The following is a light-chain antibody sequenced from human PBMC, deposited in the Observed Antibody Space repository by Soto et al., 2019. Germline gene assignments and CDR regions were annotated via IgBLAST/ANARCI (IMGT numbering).Light chain of an antibody. CDR3: QQYGISPLT. Sequence: EIVLTQSPGTLSLSPGERATLSCRASQSVSSSYLAWYQQKPGKAPRLLIYGASSRATGIPDRFSGSGSGTDFTLTISRLEPEDFAVYYCQQYGISPLTFGHGTKVEIK. CDR1: QSVSSSY. J-gene: IGKJ1*01. CDR2: GAS. V-gene: IGKV3-20*01.